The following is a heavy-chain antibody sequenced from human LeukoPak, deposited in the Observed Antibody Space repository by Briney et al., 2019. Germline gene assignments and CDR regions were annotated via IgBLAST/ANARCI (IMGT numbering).Heavy chain of an antibody. CDR1: GGSISSSSYY. CDR3: ARDIVATITFYYYGVDV. CDR2: IYYSGST. V-gene: IGHV4-39*01. D-gene: IGHD5-12*01. J-gene: IGHJ6*02. Sequence: SETLSLTCTVSGGSISSSSYYWGWIRQPPGKGLEWIGSIYYSGSTYYNPSLKSRVTISVDTSKNQFSLKLSSVTAADTAVYYCARDIVATITFYYYGVDVWGQGTTVTVSS.